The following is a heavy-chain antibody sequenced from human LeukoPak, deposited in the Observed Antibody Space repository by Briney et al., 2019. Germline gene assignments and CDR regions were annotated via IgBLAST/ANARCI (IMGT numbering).Heavy chain of an antibody. D-gene: IGHD4-17*01. CDR2: INHSGST. CDR1: GGSFSGYY. CDR3: ARVDYGTDAFDI. V-gene: IGHV4-34*01. Sequence: SETLSLTCAVYGGSFSGYYWSWIRQPPGKGLEWIGEINHSGSTNYNPSLKSRVTISVDTSKNQFSLKLSSVTAADTAVYYCARVDYGTDAFDIWGQGTMVTVSS. J-gene: IGHJ3*02.